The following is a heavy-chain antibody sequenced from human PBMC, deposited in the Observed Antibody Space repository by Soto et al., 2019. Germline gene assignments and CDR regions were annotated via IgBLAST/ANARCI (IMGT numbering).Heavy chain of an antibody. CDR1: GFTFSSYS. CDR2: ISSSSSTI. V-gene: IGHV3-48*01. D-gene: IGHD3-10*01. CDR3: ARSSPDVYWYFDL. J-gene: IGHJ2*01. Sequence: ESGGGLVQPGGSLRLSCAASGFTFSSYSMNWVRQAPGKGLEWVSYISSSSSTIYYADSVKGRFTISRDNAKNSLYLQMNSLRAEDTAVYYCARSSPDVYWYFDLWGRGTLVTVSS.